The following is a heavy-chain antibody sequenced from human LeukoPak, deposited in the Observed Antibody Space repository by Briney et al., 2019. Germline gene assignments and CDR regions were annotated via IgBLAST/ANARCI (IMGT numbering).Heavy chain of an antibody. CDR1: GFTFSNAW. J-gene: IGHJ4*02. CDR3: TTVLRYYYDSSGYHKDY. D-gene: IGHD3-22*01. CDR2: IKSKTDGGTT. Sequence: PGGSLRLSCAASGFTFSNAWMSWVRQAPGKGLEWVGRIKSKTDGGTTDYATPVKGRFTISRDDSKNTLYLQMNSLKTEDTAVYYCTTVLRYYYDSSGYHKDYWGQGTLVTVSS. V-gene: IGHV3-15*01.